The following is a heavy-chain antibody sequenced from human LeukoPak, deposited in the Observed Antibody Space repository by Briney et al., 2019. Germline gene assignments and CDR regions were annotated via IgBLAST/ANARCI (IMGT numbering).Heavy chain of an antibody. CDR1: GFTFSSYA. J-gene: IGHJ5*02. CDR2: ISYDGSNK. CDR3: ARDGKQLVHHSWFGP. D-gene: IGHD6-13*01. V-gene: IGHV3-30-3*01. Sequence: GGSLRLSCAASGFTFSSYAMHWVRQAPGKGLEWVAVISYDGSNKYYADSVKGRFTISRDNSKNTLYLQMNSLRAEDTAVYYCARDGKQLVHHSWFGPWGQGTLVTVSS.